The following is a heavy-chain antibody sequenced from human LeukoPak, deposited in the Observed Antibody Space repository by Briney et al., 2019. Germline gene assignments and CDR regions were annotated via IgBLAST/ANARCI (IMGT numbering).Heavy chain of an antibody. CDR1: GFTFKDYG. CDR3: AKVGGIAVDAFDI. V-gene: IGHV3-9*01. CDR2: INWNGGGT. J-gene: IGHJ3*02. D-gene: IGHD6-19*01. Sequence: GRSLRLSCAATGFTFKDYGMHWVRQPPGKGLEWVSSINWNGGGTDYADSVKGRFTISRDNAKNSLYLQMNSLRAEDTALYYCAKVGGIAVDAFDIWGQGTMVTVSS.